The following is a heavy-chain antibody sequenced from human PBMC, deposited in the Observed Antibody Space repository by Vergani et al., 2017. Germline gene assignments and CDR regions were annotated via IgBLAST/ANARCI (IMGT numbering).Heavy chain of an antibody. D-gene: IGHD7-27*01. CDR3: ARDFWGENAFDI. J-gene: IGHJ3*02. V-gene: IGHV4-59*01. CDR1: GGSISSYY. CDR2: IYYSGST. Sequence: QVQLQESGPGLVKPSETLSLTCTVSGGSISSYYWWWIRQPPGKGLGWIGYIYYSGSTNYNPSLKSRVTISVDTSKNQFSLKLRSVTAADTAVYYCARDFWGENAFDIWGQGTMVTVSS.